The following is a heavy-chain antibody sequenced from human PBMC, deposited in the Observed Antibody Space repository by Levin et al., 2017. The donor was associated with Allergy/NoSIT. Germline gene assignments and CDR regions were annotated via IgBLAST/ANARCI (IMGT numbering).Heavy chain of an antibody. CDR2: ISESGGRT. Sequence: LSLTCAASGFTFSRSAMIWVRQAPGKGLECVSAISESGGRTYYADSVEGRFTISRDNSKNTLYLEMNSLRAEDTAIYYCAKDISLGYSGYGGDYWGQGTLVTVSS. V-gene: IGHV3-23*01. CDR3: AKDISLGYSGYGGDY. D-gene: IGHD5-12*01. J-gene: IGHJ4*02. CDR1: GFTFSRSA.